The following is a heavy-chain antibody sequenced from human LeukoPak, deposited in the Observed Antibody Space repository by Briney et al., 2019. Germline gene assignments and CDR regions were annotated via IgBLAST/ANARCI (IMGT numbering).Heavy chain of an antibody. CDR3: AKGSSCCSHRATCFDY. CDR1: GGSISSSSYY. Sequence: SETLSLTCTVSGGSISSSSYYWGWIRQPPGKGLEWIGSIYYSGSTYYNPSLKSRVTISVDTSKNQFSLKLSSVTAADTAVYYCAKGSSCCSHRATCFDYWGQGTLVTVSS. CDR2: IYYSGST. D-gene: IGHD2-15*01. V-gene: IGHV4-39*01. J-gene: IGHJ4*02.